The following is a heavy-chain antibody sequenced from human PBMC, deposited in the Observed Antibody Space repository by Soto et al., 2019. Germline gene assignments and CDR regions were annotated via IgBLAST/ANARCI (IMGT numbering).Heavy chain of an antibody. CDR1: GGSISSYY. CDR2: ISYSGST. CDR3: ARAEDYYCYGMDV. J-gene: IGHJ6*02. Sequence: SETLSLTCTVSGGSISSYYWSWIRQPPGKGLEWIGYISYSGSTNYNPSLKSRVTISVDTSKNQFSLKLSSVTAADTAVYYCARAEDYYCYGMDVCGQGTTVTVS. V-gene: IGHV4-59*01.